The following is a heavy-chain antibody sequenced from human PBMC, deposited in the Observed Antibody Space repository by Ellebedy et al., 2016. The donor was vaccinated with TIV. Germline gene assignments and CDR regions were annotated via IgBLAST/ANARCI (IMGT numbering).Heavy chain of an antibody. Sequence: GESLKISCKGSGYSFTSYWISWVRQMPGKGLEWMGRIDPSDSYTNYSPSFQGHVTLSADKSISTAYLQWSSLKASDTAMYYCARVFFGSSGYDDYWGQGTLVTVSS. CDR2: IDPSDSYT. J-gene: IGHJ4*02. CDR3: ARVFFGSSGYDDY. V-gene: IGHV5-10-1*01. CDR1: GYSFTSYW. D-gene: IGHD3-22*01.